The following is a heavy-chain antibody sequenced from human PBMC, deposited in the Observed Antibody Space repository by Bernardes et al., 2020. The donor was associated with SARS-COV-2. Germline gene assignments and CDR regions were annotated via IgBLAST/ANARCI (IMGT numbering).Heavy chain of an antibody. V-gene: IGHV3-7*01. CDR1: RFTFSNYC. Sequence: GGSLRLSCAASRFTFSNYCMSWVRQAPGKGLEWVANIKQDGTEKYYVDSVKGRFTISRDNAKNSLYLQMNSLRAEDTAVYFCARDRAVNWFDPWGQGTLVTVSS. J-gene: IGHJ5*02. D-gene: IGHD3-10*01. CDR2: IKQDGTEK. CDR3: ARDRAVNWFDP.